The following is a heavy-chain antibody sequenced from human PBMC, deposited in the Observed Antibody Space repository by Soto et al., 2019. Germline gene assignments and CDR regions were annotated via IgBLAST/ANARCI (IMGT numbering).Heavy chain of an antibody. D-gene: IGHD3-16*01. J-gene: IGHJ6*02. CDR3: ASPEGGDYYYYGMDV. Sequence: VQLLESGGGLVQPGGSLRLSCAASGFTFSSYAMSWVRQAPGKGLEWVSAISGSGGSTYYADSVKGRFTISRDNSKNTLYLQMTSLRAEDTAVYYCASPEGGDYYYYGMDVWGQGTTVTVSS. CDR2: ISGSGGST. V-gene: IGHV3-23*01. CDR1: GFTFSSYA.